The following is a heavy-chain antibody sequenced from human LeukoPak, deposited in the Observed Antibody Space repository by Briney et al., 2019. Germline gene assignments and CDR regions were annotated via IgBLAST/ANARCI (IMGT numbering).Heavy chain of an antibody. J-gene: IGHJ5*02. CDR1: GGSISISGYD. D-gene: IGHD1-7*01. Sequence: SETLSLTCTVSGGSISISGYDWGWIRQPRGKGVEGIGSIYYTGNTYNNPSLKSRVPISVHTSKNHFSLKLNSLTAADTAVYYCARRNWNYENWSDPWGQGTLVTVSS. CDR2: IYYTGNT. V-gene: IGHV4-39*01. CDR3: ARRNWNYENWSDP.